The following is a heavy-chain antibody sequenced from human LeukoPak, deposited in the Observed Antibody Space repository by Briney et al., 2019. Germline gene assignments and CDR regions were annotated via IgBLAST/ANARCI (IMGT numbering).Heavy chain of an antibody. CDR1: GGTFSSYA. CDR2: IIPIFGTA. V-gene: IGHV1-69*05. J-gene: IGHJ4*02. D-gene: IGHD2/OR15-2a*01. Sequence: ASVKVSCKASGGTFSSYAISWVRQAPGQGLEWMGGIIPIFGTANYAQKFQGRVTITTDEATSTAYMELSSLRSEDTAVYYCTVRTHSTMRFDYWGQGTLVTVSS. CDR3: TVRTHSTMRFDY.